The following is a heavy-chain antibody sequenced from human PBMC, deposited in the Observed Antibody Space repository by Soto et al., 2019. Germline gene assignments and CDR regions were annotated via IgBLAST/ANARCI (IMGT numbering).Heavy chain of an antibody. CDR3: ARVYAGDHPFDY. V-gene: IGHV1-2*02. CDR1: GYSFTGYY. D-gene: IGHD1-1*01. J-gene: IGHJ4*02. Sequence: ASVKVSCKASGYSFTGYYIHWVRQAPGQGLEWMGWINPNSGGTNYAQKFQGRVTVTRDTSISTAYMDLSRLKSDDTALYYCARVYAGDHPFDYWGPGTLVTVS. CDR2: INPNSGGT.